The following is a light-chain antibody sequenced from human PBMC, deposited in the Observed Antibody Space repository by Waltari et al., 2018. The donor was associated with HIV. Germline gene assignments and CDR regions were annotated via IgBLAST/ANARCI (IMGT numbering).Light chain of an antibody. V-gene: IGLV3-25*03. J-gene: IGLJ1*01. Sequence: SYELTQPPSVSVSPGQTARSTCSGDALPKQYAYWYQQKPGQAPVLVIYQDSERPSGIPERFSGSSSGTTVTLTIVGVQAEDEADYYCQSADSSGTYVFGTGTSVTV. CDR3: QSADSSGTYV. CDR2: QDS. CDR1: ALPKQY.